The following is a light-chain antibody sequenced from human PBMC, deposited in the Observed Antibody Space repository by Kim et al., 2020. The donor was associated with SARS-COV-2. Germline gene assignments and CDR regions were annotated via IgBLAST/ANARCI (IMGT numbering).Light chain of an antibody. J-gene: IGLJ3*02. CDR3: AAWDDSLSGRV. CDR2: RNN. Sequence: GQRVTVSGTGSSYNIGSNYVYWYQPLPGTAPKLLIYRNNQRPSGVPDRFSGSKSGTSASLAISGLRSEDEADYYCAAWDDSLSGRVFGGGTQLTVL. CDR1: SYNIGSNY. V-gene: IGLV1-47*01.